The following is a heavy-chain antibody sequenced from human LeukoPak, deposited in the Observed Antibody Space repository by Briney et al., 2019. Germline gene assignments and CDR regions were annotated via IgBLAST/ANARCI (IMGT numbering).Heavy chain of an antibody. CDR1: GFTFSSHN. D-gene: IGHD4-17*01. CDR2: ISTNSRTV. J-gene: IGHJ5*02. V-gene: IGHV3-48*01. CDR3: AGYGDYAP. Sequence: PGGSLRLSCAGSGFTFSSHNMNWVRQAPGKGLEWISYISTNSRTVYYADSVKGRFTISRDNAKNSLYLQMTSLRVEDTAVYYCAGYGDYAPRGQGTLVTVSS.